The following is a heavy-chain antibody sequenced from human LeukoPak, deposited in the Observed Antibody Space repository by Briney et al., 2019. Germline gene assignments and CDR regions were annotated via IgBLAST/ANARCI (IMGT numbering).Heavy chain of an antibody. V-gene: IGHV4-34*01. CDR2: INHSGST. J-gene: IGHJ5*02. D-gene: IGHD3-16*01. CDR3: ARDYPNCFAP. CDR1: GGSFSGYY. Sequence: SETLSHTCAVYGGSFSGYYWSWIRQPPGKGLEWIGEINHSGSTNYNPSLKSRVTISVDTSKNQFSLKLNSVTAADTAVYYCARDYPNCFAPWGKGTLVSVSS.